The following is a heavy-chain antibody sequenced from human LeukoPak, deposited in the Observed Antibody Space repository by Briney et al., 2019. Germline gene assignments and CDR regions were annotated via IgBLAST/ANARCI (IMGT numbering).Heavy chain of an antibody. J-gene: IGHJ4*02. CDR1: GFTVNTNY. CDR3: ARGTSRTSPLSGYYRGYFDY. CDR2: TYAGGMT. Sequence: PGGSLGLSCAASGFTVNTNYMTWVRQAPGKGLEWVSITYAGGMTYYADSVKGRFTISRDNSKNVLYLQMNSLRAADTAVYYCARGTSRTSPLSGYYRGYFDYWGQGTLVTVSS. V-gene: IGHV3-66*02. D-gene: IGHD3-3*01.